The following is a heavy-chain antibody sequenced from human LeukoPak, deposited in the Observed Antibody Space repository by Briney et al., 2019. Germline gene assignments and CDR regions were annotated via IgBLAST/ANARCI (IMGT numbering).Heavy chain of an antibody. Sequence: SETLSLTCAVSVYSISSGYYWGWIRQPPGKGLEWIGSSYHSGSTYYNPSLKSRVTISVDTSKNQFSLKLSSVTAADTAVYYCARHNIVVVPAAIRVPYNCFDPWGQGTLVIVSS. CDR2: SYHSGST. CDR1: VYSISSGYY. V-gene: IGHV4-38-2*01. D-gene: IGHD2-2*02. J-gene: IGHJ5*02. CDR3: ARHNIVVVPAAIRVPYNCFDP.